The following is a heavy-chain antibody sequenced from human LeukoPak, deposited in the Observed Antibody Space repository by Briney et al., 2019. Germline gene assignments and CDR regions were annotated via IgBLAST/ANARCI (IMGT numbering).Heavy chain of an antibody. V-gene: IGHV3-7*01. J-gene: IGHJ6*03. Sequence: PGGSLRLSCAASGFTFSSYWMSWVRQAPGKGLEWVANIKQDGSEKYYVDSVKGRFTISRDNAKNSLYLQMNSLRAEDTAVYYRARDVVAGGWYVGYYYYMDVWGKGTTVTVSS. D-gene: IGHD6-19*01. CDR1: GFTFSSYW. CDR2: IKQDGSEK. CDR3: ARDVVAGGWYVGYYYYMDV.